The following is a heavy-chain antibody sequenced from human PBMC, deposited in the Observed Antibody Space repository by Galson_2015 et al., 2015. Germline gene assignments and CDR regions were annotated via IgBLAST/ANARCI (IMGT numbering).Heavy chain of an antibody. CDR3: ARERETKWDYYGSGSYSLDV. Sequence: SVKVSCKASGYTFTSYDINWVRQATGQGLEWMGWMNPNSGNTGYAQKFQGRVTMTRNTSISTAYMELSSLRSEDTAVYYCARERETKWDYYGSGSYSLDVWGKGTTVTVSS. J-gene: IGHJ6*04. V-gene: IGHV1-8*01. CDR2: MNPNSGNT. CDR1: GYTFTSYD. D-gene: IGHD3-10*01.